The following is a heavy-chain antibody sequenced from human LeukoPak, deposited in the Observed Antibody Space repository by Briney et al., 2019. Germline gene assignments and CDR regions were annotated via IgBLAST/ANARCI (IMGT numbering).Heavy chain of an antibody. J-gene: IGHJ6*03. D-gene: IGHD3-22*01. Sequence: SETLSLTCTVSGGSISSSTYYWGWIRQPPGKGLEWIGTIYYSGSAYYNPSLKSRVTISVDTSKNRFSLKVSSVTAADTAVYYCARHTAYYYDSSGYLYYYYYMDVWGKGTTVTISS. CDR2: IYYSGSA. CDR3: ARHTAYYYDSSGYLYYYYYMDV. CDR1: GGSISSSTYY. V-gene: IGHV4-39*07.